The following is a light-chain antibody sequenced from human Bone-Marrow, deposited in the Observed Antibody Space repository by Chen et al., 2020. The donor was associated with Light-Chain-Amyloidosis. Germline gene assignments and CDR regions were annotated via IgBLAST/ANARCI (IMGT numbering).Light chain of an antibody. J-gene: IGLJ1*01. CDR3: AAWDGSLSGYV. V-gene: IGLV1-47*01. CDR1: SSKIGVNY. CDR2: RNN. Sequence: QSVLTQPPSASGTPGQRVTLPCSGASSKIGVNYVDWYQHFPGAAPKPRLHRNNQRPSGVPDRVSAAKSVTSAFLAISGIRAEDEADYYCAAWDGSLSGYVFGTGTKVIVL.